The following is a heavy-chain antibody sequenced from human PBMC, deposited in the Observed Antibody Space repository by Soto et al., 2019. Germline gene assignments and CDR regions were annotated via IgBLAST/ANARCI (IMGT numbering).Heavy chain of an antibody. CDR2: TYYIGRT. CDR1: GDSISTYY. Sequence: QVQLQESGPGLVKPSETLSLTCTVSGDSISTYYWHWIRQPLGQGLEWIGYTYYIGRTNYNPSLKSRVTISLATSRNQISLNLNSVTAADTAIYYFARDVVGLTHFDYWGQGILVTVSS. V-gene: IGHV4-59*13. J-gene: IGHJ4*02. CDR3: ARDVVGLTHFDY. D-gene: IGHD2-21*01.